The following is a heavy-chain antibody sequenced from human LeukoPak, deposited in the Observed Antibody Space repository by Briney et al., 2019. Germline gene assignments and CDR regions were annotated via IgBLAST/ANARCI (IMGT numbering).Heavy chain of an antibody. Sequence: PSQTLSLTCTVSGGSISSGSYYWNWIRQPAGKGLEWIGRIYASGSTNYNPSLKSRVTMSVDTSKNQFSLKLSSVTAADTAVYYCAREGFYDFWSGYDVDCWGQGTLVTVSP. V-gene: IGHV4-61*02. CDR2: IYASGST. CDR1: GGSISSGSYY. J-gene: IGHJ4*02. CDR3: AREGFYDFWSGYDVDC. D-gene: IGHD3-3*01.